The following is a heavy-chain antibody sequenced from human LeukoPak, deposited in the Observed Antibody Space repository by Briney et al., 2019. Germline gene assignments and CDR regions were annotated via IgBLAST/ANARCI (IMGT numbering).Heavy chain of an antibody. Sequence: ASVKVSCKASGYTFTSYGISWVRQAPGRGLEWMGWISAYNGDTRYPQNLQGRVTMTTDTSTSTAYMELGSLRSDDTAVYYCARAPPGMAVGPGDYWGQGTLVTVSS. CDR3: ARAPPGMAVGPGDY. CDR2: ISAYNGDT. V-gene: IGHV1-18*01. CDR1: GYTFTSYG. D-gene: IGHD6-19*01. J-gene: IGHJ4*02.